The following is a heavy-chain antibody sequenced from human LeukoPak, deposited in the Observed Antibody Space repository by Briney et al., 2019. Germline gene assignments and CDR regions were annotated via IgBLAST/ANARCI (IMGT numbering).Heavy chain of an antibody. Sequence: GGSLRLSCAASGFTFNIYGMSWVRQAPGKGLEWVSTISGGGENTHYADSVKGRFTVSRNNSKNTMYLQMNNLRGDDTALYYCTKDVGPGYDWFDPWGQGTQVTVSS. J-gene: IGHJ5*02. V-gene: IGHV3-23*01. D-gene: IGHD1-1*01. CDR1: GFTFNIYG. CDR3: TKDVGPGYDWFDP. CDR2: ISGGGENT.